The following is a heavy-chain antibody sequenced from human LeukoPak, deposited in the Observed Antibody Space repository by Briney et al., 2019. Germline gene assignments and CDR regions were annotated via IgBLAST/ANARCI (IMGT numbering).Heavy chain of an antibody. V-gene: IGHV3-7*01. CDR3: ARDGGNGLDY. CDR1: EFIFSNYW. Sequence: SGGSLRLSCAASEFIFSNYWMTWVRQAPGKGLEWVANIKQDESEKYYVDSVTGRFTISRDNAKDSLFLQMNSLRVEDTAVYYCARDGGNGLDYWDQGTLVAVSS. D-gene: IGHD2-8*01. CDR2: IKQDESEK. J-gene: IGHJ4*02.